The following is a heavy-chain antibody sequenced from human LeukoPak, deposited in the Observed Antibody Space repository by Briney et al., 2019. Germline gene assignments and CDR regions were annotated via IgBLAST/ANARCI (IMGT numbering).Heavy chain of an antibody. V-gene: IGHV1-69*06. CDR2: IIPIFGTA. J-gene: IGHJ4*02. Sequence: SVKVSCKASGGTFSSYAISWVRQAPGQGLEWMGGIIPIFGTANYAQKFQGRVTITADKSTSTAYMELSSLRSEDTAVYYCAKRWSGYLGDYWGQGTLVTVSS. CDR3: AKRWSGYLGDY. D-gene: IGHD3-3*01. CDR1: GGTFSSYA.